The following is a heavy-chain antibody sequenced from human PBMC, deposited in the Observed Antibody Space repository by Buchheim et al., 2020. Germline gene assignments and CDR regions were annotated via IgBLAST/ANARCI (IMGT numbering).Heavy chain of an antibody. CDR2: IYYSGST. J-gene: IGHJ4*02. D-gene: IGHD2-15*01. V-gene: IGHV4-39*01. CDR1: GGSISSSSYY. CDR3: ARHFNIVVVVAATGGYYFDY. Sequence: QLQLQESGPGLVKPSETLSLTCTVSGGSISSSSYYWGWIRQPPGKGLEWIGSIYYSGSTYYNPSLKSRVTISVDTSKNQFSLKLSSVSAADTALYYWARHFNIVVVVAATGGYYFDYWGQGTL.